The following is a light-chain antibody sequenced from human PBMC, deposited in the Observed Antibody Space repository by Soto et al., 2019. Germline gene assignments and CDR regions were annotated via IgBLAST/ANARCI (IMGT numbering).Light chain of an antibody. J-gene: IGKJ4*01. CDR1: QDISSW. Sequence: EIQMPQSPSSVSASVGDRVTITCRASQDISSWLAWYQHKPGKAPKLLIYAASSLQSGVPSRFSGSGSGTDFTLTIGSLQPEDSATYYCQQADTFPLSFGGGTKVEIK. CDR2: AAS. V-gene: IGKV1D-12*01. CDR3: QQADTFPLS.